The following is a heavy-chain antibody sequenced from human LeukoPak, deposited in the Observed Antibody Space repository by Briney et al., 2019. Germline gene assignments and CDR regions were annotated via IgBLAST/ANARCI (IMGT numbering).Heavy chain of an antibody. CDR3: ARGSWVDGSYYYYMDV. D-gene: IGHD6-19*01. CDR1: GYTFTGYY. Sequence: GASVKVSCKASGYTFTGYYMHWVRQAPGQGLEWMGWINPNSGGTNYAQKFQGRVTVTRDTSISTAYMELSRLRSDDTAVYYCARGSWVDGSYYYYMDVWGKGTTVTVSS. J-gene: IGHJ6*03. CDR2: INPNSGGT. V-gene: IGHV1-2*02.